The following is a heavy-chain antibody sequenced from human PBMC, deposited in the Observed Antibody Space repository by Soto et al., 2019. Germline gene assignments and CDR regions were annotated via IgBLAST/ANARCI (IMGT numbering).Heavy chain of an antibody. J-gene: IGHJ6*02. CDR1: GFTFSSYC. CDR2: INSDGSST. D-gene: IGHD6-13*01. V-gene: IGHV3-74*01. Sequence: PGGSLRLSCTASGFTFSSYCVHWVRQAPGKGLVWVSRINSDGSSTSYADSVKGRFTISRDNAKNTLYLQMNSLRAEDTAVYYCARGLGIAAVEVFLDVWGQGTTVTVSS. CDR3: ARGLGIAAVEVFLDV.